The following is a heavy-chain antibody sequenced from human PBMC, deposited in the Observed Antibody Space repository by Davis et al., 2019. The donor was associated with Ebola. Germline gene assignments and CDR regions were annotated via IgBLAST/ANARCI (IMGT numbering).Heavy chain of an antibody. Sequence: PGGSLRLSCSASGFTFSSNAMHWVRQAPGKGLEYVSAISSNGGSTYYADSVKGRFTISRDNSKNTLYLQMSSLRAEDTAVYYCVKDFSIFGVIISYYYYGMDVWGQGSTVTVSS. D-gene: IGHD3-3*01. CDR2: ISSNGGST. CDR1: GFTFSSNA. CDR3: VKDFSIFGVIISYYYYGMDV. V-gene: IGHV3-64D*06. J-gene: IGHJ6*02.